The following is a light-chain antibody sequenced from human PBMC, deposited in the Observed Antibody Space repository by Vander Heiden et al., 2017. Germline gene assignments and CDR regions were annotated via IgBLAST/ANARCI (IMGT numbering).Light chain of an antibody. CDR1: QSVGFW. J-gene: IGKJ1*01. Sequence: DIQMMQSPSTLSASVGDTVTITCRAGQSVGFWLAWYQQKPGKAPNLLIYKASSRESGVPSRFSGKGSGTESTLTISSLQHDDVATYYCQKYNSYPWTFGQGTKLEIK. V-gene: IGKV1-5*03. CDR2: KAS. CDR3: QKYNSYPWT.